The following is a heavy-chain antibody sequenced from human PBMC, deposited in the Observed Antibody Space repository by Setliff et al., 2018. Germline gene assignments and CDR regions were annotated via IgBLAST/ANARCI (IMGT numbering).Heavy chain of an antibody. CDR3: ARPGRSNYWDSFDY. D-gene: IGHD3-10*01. CDR2: ISNDGSSI. CDR1: GLTLSTYW. J-gene: IGHJ4*02. Sequence: GGSLRLSCTASGLTLSTYWMHWVRQAPGKGLVWVSRISNDGSSIVYADSVKGRFTISRDNAENTMYLQMNSLRADDTAVYYCARPGRSNYWDSFDYWGQGTLVTVSS. V-gene: IGHV3-74*01.